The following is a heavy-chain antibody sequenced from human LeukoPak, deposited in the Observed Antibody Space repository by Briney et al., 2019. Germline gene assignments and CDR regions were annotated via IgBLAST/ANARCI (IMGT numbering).Heavy chain of an antibody. Sequence: ASVTVSCTASGYTFTIYGISWVREAPGQGREWMGWISAYNGNTNYTQKLQGRVTMTTDTSTSTAYMELRSLRSDDTAVYYCARADRTTMVRGSYDYWGQGTLVTVSS. CDR1: GYTFTIYG. CDR2: ISAYNGNT. D-gene: IGHD3-10*01. J-gene: IGHJ4*02. CDR3: ARADRTTMVRGSYDY. V-gene: IGHV1-18*01.